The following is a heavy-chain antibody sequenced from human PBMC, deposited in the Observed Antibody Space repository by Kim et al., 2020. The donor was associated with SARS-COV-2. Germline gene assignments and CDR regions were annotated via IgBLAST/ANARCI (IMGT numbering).Heavy chain of an antibody. J-gene: IGHJ5*02. CDR2: ITPTRDL. Sequence: GGSLRLSCEASGFMFSYYEFNWVRQAPGKGLEWISHITPTRDLYYADSVKGRFTISRDDAKNSVYLQMNSLRVEDTAVYYCAREDVGAAGWFDPWGQGTLVTVSS. D-gene: IGHD3-10*02. CDR3: AREDVGAAGWFDP. V-gene: IGHV3-48*03. CDR1: GFMFSYYE.